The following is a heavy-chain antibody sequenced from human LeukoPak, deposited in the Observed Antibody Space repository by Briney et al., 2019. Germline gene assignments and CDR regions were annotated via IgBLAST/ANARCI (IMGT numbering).Heavy chain of an antibody. D-gene: IGHD3-10*01. V-gene: IGHV3-7*01. CDR3: ARDLTLGSGSYFSFDY. CDR2: IKQDGSEK. Sequence: GGSLRLSCAASGFASSNYWMSWVRQAPGKGPEWVANIKQDGSEKYYVDSVKGRFTISRDNAKNSLYLQMNSLRAEDTAVYYCARDLTLGSGSYFSFDYWGQGTLVTVSS. CDR1: GFASSNYW. J-gene: IGHJ4*02.